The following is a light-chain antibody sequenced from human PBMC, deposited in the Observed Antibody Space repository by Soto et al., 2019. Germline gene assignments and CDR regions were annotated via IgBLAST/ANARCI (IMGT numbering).Light chain of an antibody. J-gene: IGKJ2*01. CDR1: QSISSN. V-gene: IGKV3-15*01. CDR2: GAS. CDR3: QQYNNWPPYT. Sequence: EIVMTQSPATLSVSPGDRATVSCRASQSISSNLAWYQHKPGQAPRLLIYGASTRATGIPDRFSGSGSGAEFTLTISILQSEDFAVYYCQQYNNWPPYTFGQGTKLEIK.